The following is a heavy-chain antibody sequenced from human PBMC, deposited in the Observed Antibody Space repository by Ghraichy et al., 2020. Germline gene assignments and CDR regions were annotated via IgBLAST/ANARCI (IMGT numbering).Heavy chain of an antibody. V-gene: IGHV4-4*02. J-gene: IGHJ4*02. CDR2: IYHSGST. CDR1: GGSISSSNL. D-gene: IGHD3-3*01. Sequence: GSLRLSCAVSGGSISSSNLWSWVRQPPGKGLELIGEIYHSGSTNYNPSLKSRVTISVDKSKNQFSLKLSSVTAADTAVYYCARDERYYDFWSGYSYFDYWGQGTLVTVSS. CDR3: ARDERYYDFWSGYSYFDY.